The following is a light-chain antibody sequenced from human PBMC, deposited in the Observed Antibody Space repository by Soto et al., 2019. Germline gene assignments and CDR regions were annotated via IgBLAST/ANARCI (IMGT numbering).Light chain of an antibody. CDR3: QQYGSSPPP. CDR2: GAS. V-gene: IGKV3-20*01. Sequence: IVLTQSPGTLSLSPGERTTLSCRASQSISRYLAWYQQKPGQGPRLPIYGASGRATGTPDRFSGSGSGTDFTLTINRLEPEDFALYYCQQYGSSPPPFGQGTKVDI. J-gene: IGKJ1*01. CDR1: QSISRY.